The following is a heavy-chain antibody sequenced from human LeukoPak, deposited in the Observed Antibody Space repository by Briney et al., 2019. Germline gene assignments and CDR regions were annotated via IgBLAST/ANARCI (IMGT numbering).Heavy chain of an antibody. CDR2: ISGSGGST. J-gene: IGHJ6*03. V-gene: IGHV3-23*01. CDR1: GFTFSSYA. CDR3: AKGLRDIVAFMDA. D-gene: IGHD5-12*01. Sequence: PGGSLRLSCAASGFTFSSYAMSWVRQAPGKGLEWVSDISGSGGSTYYADSVKGRFTISRDNSKNTLYLQMNSLRAEDTAVYYCAKGLRDIVAFMDAWGKGTTVTVSS.